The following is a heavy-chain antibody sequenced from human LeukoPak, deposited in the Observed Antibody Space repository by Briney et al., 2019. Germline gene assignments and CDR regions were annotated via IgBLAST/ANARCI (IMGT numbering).Heavy chain of an antibody. V-gene: IGHV3-53*01. D-gene: IGHD5-24*01. Sequence: GGSLRLSCAGSGFTVSNKYMTWVRQAPGKGLEWVSAIYSGGSTYYADSVKGRFTISRDNSKNTLYLQMNSLRVEDTAVYYCARSRDGYNGLFDPWGQGTLVTVSS. CDR2: IYSGGST. CDR1: GFTVSNKY. CDR3: ARSRDGYNGLFDP. J-gene: IGHJ5*02.